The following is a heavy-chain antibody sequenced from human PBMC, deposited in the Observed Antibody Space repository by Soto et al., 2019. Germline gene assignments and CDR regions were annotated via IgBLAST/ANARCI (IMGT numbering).Heavy chain of an antibody. CDR1: GFTFSSYG. V-gene: IGHV3-33*01. Sequence: QVQLVESGRGVVQPGRSLRLSCAASGFTFSSYGMHWVRQAPGKGLEWVAVIWYDGSNKYYGDSVKGRFTISRDNSKNMLYLQMNSLRADDTAVYYCAREEAVAGTHLYYFDYWGQGTLVTVSS. CDR3: AREEAVAGTHLYYFDY. CDR2: IWYDGSNK. J-gene: IGHJ4*02. D-gene: IGHD6-19*01.